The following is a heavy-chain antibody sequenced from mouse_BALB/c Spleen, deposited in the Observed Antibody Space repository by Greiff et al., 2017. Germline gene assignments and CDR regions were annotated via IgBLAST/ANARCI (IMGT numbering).Heavy chain of an antibody. V-gene: IGHV8-12*01. CDR3: ARSYYRYDWFAY. J-gene: IGHJ3*01. D-gene: IGHD2-14*01. CDR1: GFSLSTSGMG. CDR2: IYWDDDK. Sequence: QVTLKVSGPGILQPSQTLSLTCSFSGFSLSTSGMGVSWIRQPSGKGLEWLAHIYWDDDKRYNPSLKSRLTISKDTSSNQVFLKITSVDTADTATYYCARSYYRYDWFAYWGQGTLVTVSA.